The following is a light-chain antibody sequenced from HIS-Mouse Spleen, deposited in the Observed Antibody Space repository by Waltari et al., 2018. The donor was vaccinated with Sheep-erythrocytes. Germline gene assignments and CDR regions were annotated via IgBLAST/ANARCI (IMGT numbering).Light chain of an antibody. J-gene: IGLJ1*01. V-gene: IGLV2-11*01. CDR3: CSYAGSYNHV. CDR2: DVS. Sequence: QSALTQPRSVSGSPGQSVTISCTGTSSDVGGHNYVSWYQQHPGKAPKLMIYDVSRRPSSVPDRFSGSKSGNTASLTISGLQAEDEADYYCCSYAGSYNHVFATETKFTVL. CDR1: SSDVGGHNY.